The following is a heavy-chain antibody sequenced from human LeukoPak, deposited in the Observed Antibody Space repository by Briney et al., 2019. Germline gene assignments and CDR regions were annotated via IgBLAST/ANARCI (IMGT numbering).Heavy chain of an antibody. D-gene: IGHD2-15*01. J-gene: IGHJ5*02. CDR2: IIPIFDRP. CDR3: ARGSLGYCSGGSCYPGSWFDP. V-gene: IGHV1-69*13. CDR1: GGRFKSYG. Sequence: GASVKVSCKTIGGRFKSYGFSWVRQAPGQGLEWMGGIIPIFDRPNYAQKFQGRVTITADESTSTAYMELSSLRSEDTAVYYCARGSLGYCSGGSCYPGSWFDPWGQGTLVTVSS.